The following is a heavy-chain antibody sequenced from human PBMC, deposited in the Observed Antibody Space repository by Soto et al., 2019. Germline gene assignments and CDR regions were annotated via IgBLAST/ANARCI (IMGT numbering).Heavy chain of an antibody. D-gene: IGHD3-10*01. CDR3: ARGWFGPDV. CDR1: GFTLSGRS. CDR2: IDNAGTDS. J-gene: IGHJ6*04. V-gene: IGHV3-74*01. Sequence: EVQLVESGGGLVQPGGSLRLSCAASGFTLSGRSMHWVRQAPGKGLVWVSGIDNAGTDSTYADSVKGRFTSSRDNAKNMLYLQTNSRRVEDTAVYYCARGWFGPDVWGKGTTVTVSS.